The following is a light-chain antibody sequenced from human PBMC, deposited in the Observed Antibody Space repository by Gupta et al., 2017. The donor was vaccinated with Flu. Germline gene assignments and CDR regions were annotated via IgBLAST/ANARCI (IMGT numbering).Light chain of an antibody. CDR2: DVS. CDR3: SSYTSSSTLYV. CDR1: SSDVGGYNY. J-gene: IGLJ1*01. Sequence: QSALTQPASVSGSPGQSITISCTGTSSDVGGYNYVSWYQQHPGKAPKLRSYDVSNRPSGVSNRFSGSKSGNTASLTISGLQAEDEADYDCSSYTSSSTLYVFGTGTKVTVL. V-gene: IGLV2-14*01.